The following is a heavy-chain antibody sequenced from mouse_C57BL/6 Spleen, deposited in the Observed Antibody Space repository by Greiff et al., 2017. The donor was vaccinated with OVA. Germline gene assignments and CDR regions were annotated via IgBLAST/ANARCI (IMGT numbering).Heavy chain of an antibody. D-gene: IGHD1-1*01. CDR3: ARSPYYYGSSYYFDD. CDR1: GFTFSDYG. J-gene: IGHJ2*01. CDR2: ISSGSSTI. V-gene: IGHV5-17*01. Sequence: EVQLQESGGGLVKPGGSLKLSCAASGFTFSDYGMHWVRQAPEKGLEWVAYISSGSSTIYYADTVQGRFTISRDNAKNTLFLQMTSLRSEDTAMYYCARSPYYYGSSYYFDDWGQGTTLTVSS.